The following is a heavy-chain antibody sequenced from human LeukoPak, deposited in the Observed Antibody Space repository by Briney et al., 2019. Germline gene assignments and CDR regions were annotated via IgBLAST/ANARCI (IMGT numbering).Heavy chain of an antibody. J-gene: IGHJ4*02. V-gene: IGHV3-74*01. Sequence: GGSLRLSCVTSGFTFSIYWMHWGRQTPVKGLVCVARINTGGNTASYGGSVQGRFTISRDNAKNTVSLQLTSLRAEDTAVYYCVRDVWGDSDGFFDYWVQGTLVTVS. CDR1: GFTFSIYW. CDR3: VRDVWGDSDGFFDY. CDR2: INTGGNTA. D-gene: IGHD6-25*01.